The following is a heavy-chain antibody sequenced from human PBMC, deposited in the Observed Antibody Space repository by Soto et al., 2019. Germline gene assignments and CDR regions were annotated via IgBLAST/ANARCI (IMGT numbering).Heavy chain of an antibody. CDR1: GYTFTSYA. J-gene: IGHJ4*02. Sequence: QVQLVQSGAEVKKPGASVKVSCKASGYTFTSYAMHWVRQTPGQRLQWMGWINAGNGNTYYSQMFQDRVTITRDTSASTAYMELSSLRSEDTAVYYCARVTYGDYFDYWGQGTLVTVSS. CDR2: INAGNGNT. V-gene: IGHV1-3*01. CDR3: ARVTYGDYFDY. D-gene: IGHD4-17*01.